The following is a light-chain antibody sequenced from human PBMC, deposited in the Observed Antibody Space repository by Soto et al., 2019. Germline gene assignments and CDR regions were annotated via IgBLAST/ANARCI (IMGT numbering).Light chain of an antibody. J-gene: IGLJ3*02. CDR1: SSNIGSNH. CDR3: AAWDDSLNGRV. CDR2: RNY. Sequence: QSVLTQPPSASETPGQRVTISCSGSSSNIGSNHVYWYQHLPGTAPKLLIYRNYLRPSGVPDRFSGSKSGTSASLAISGLQSEDEADYYCAAWDDSLNGRVFGGGTKLTVL. V-gene: IGLV1-44*01.